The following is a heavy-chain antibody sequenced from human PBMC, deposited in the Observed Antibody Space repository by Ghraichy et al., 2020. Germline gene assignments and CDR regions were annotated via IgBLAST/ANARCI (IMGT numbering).Heavy chain of an antibody. CDR1: GFSFSDYS. V-gene: IGHV3-48*01. J-gene: IGHJ2*01. CDR2: ITGSSITI. CDR3: ARLPLPRRAAVGDWYFDL. Sequence: GESLRLSCEGSGFSFSDYSIIWVRLTPRKALEWVSYITGSSITIFYTDSVKGRFTISRDNAKNSLYLQMNSLRAEDTAVYYCARLPLPRRAAVGDWYFDLWGRGTLVTVSS. D-gene: IGHD6-13*01.